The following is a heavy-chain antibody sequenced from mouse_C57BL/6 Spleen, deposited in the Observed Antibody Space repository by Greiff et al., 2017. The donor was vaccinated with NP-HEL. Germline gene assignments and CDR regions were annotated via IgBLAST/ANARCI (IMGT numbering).Heavy chain of an antibody. Sequence: DVKLVESEGGLVQPGSSMKLSCTASGFTFSDYYMAWVRQVPEKGLEWVANINYDGSSTYYLDSLKSRFIISRDNAKNILYLQMHSLKSEDTATYDCARGDSAGYLFAYWGQGTLVTVSA. CDR2: INYDGSST. V-gene: IGHV5-16*01. J-gene: IGHJ3*01. CDR3: ARGDSAGYLFAY. D-gene: IGHD3-2*02. CDR1: GFTFSDYY.